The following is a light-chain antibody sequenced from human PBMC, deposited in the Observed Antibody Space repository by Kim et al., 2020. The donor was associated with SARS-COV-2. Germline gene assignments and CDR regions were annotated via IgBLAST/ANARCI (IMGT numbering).Light chain of an antibody. J-gene: IGKJ2*01. V-gene: IGKV1-5*03. Sequence: ASVGDRVTITCRASQSISSWLAWFQQKPGEAPKLLIYKASSLQSGVPSRFSGSGSGTEFTLTIDSLQPGDFATYYCQHYDSYSYTFGQGTKLEIK. CDR3: QHYDSYSYT. CDR1: QSISSW. CDR2: KAS.